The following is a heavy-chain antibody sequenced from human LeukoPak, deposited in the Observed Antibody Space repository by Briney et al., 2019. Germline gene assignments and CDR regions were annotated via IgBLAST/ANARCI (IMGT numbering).Heavy chain of an antibody. CDR1: GGSISSYY. CDR2: IYYSGST. CDR3: ARDRSGWSFDY. Sequence: SETLSLTCTVSGGSISSYYWSWIRQPPGKGLEWIGYIYYSGSTNYNPSLKSRVTISVDTSKNQFSLKLGSVTAADTAVYYCARDRSGWSFDYWGQGTLVTVSS. V-gene: IGHV4-59*01. D-gene: IGHD6-19*01. J-gene: IGHJ4*02.